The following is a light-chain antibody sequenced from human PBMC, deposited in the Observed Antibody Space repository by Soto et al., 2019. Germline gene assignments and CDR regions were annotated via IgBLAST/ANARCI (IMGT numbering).Light chain of an antibody. Sequence: EIVLTQSPGTLSLSPGERATLSCRASQSVPSNFLAWYQQKPGQAPILVIYGVSRRATGIPDRFSGSGSGTDFTLTISRLETEDFIVYNCQLYDSYWTLAQGTKLE. CDR1: QSVPSNF. CDR2: GVS. CDR3: QLYDSYWT. V-gene: IGKV3-20*01. J-gene: IGKJ1*01.